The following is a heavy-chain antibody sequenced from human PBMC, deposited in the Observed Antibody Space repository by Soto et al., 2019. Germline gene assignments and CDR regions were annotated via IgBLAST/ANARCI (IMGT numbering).Heavy chain of an antibody. CDR3: ANLPVAGPHYYYYYGMDV. CDR2: ISGSGGST. V-gene: IGHV3-23*01. CDR1: GFTFSSYA. D-gene: IGHD6-19*01. Sequence: GGSLRLSCAASGFTFSSYAMSWVRQAPGKGLEWVSAISGSGGSTYYADSVKGRFTISRDNSKNTLYLQMNSLRAEDTAVYYCANLPVAGPHYYYYYGMDVWGQGTTVTVSS. J-gene: IGHJ6*02.